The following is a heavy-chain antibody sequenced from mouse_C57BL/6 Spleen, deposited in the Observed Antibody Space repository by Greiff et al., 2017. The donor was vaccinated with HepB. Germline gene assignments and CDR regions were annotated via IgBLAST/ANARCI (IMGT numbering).Heavy chain of an antibody. CDR2: IYPGDGDT. V-gene: IGHV1-82*01. CDR3: ARSTVVASMDY. CDR1: GYAFSSFW. Sequence: QVQLQQSGPELVKPGASVKISCKASGYAFSSFWMNWVKQRPGKGLEWIGRIYPGDGDTNYNEKFKGKATLTADKSSSTAYMQRSSLTSEDSAVYFCARSTVVASMDYWGQGTTLTVSS. D-gene: IGHD1-1*01. J-gene: IGHJ2*01.